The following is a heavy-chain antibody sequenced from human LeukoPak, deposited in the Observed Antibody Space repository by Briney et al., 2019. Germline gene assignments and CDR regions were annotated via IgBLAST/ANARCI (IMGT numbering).Heavy chain of an antibody. J-gene: IGHJ4*02. V-gene: IGHV3-23*01. CDR2: ISASGANT. Sequence: GGSLRLSCAASGFTFTNYAMTWVRQAPEKGLEWVSAISASGANTYYADSVKGRFTISRDNSKNTVYPQMNSLRAEDTAIYYCANNWNNDYWGQGTLVTVSS. CDR1: GFTFTNYA. CDR3: ANNWNNDY. D-gene: IGHD1/OR15-1a*01.